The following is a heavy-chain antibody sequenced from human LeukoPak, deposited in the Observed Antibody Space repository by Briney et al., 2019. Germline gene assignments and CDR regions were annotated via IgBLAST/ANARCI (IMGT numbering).Heavy chain of an antibody. Sequence: SETLSLTCTVSGGSISSGGYYWSWIRQHPGTGLEWIGYIYYSGSTYYNPSLKSRVTISVDTSKNQFSLKLSSVTAADTAVYYCAREGLRSSSWYKGWFDPWGQGTLVTVSS. CDR3: AREGLRSSSWYKGWFDP. D-gene: IGHD6-13*01. J-gene: IGHJ5*02. CDR2: IYYSGST. V-gene: IGHV4-31*03. CDR1: GGSISSGGYY.